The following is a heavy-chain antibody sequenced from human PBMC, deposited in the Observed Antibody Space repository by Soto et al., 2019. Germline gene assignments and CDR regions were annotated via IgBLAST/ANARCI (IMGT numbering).Heavy chain of an antibody. Sequence: QVQLQESGPGLVKPSETLSLTCTVSSGSISSYYWSWIRQPPGKGLEWIGYIYYSGSTNYNPSLKSRVTISVDTSKNQFSLKLSSVTAADTAVYYCARARRSGYDFGYWGQGTLVTVSS. J-gene: IGHJ4*02. CDR1: SGSISSYY. V-gene: IGHV4-59*01. CDR2: IYYSGST. D-gene: IGHD5-12*01. CDR3: ARARRSGYDFGY.